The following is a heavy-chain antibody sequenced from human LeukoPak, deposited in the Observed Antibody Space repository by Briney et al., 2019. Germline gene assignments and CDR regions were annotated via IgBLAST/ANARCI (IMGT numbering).Heavy chain of an antibody. D-gene: IGHD5-12*01. V-gene: IGHV3-30*18. CDR1: GFTFSSHA. J-gene: IGHJ4*02. CDR3: AKDGATMGYYFDY. CDR2: ISYDGGDS. Sequence: GGSLRLSCAASGFTFSSHAMHWVRQAPGKGLEWVAVISYDGGDSVYAESVKGRFTISRDNSKNTLYLQMHSLRTEDTAVYYCAKDGATMGYYFDYWGQGTLVTVSS.